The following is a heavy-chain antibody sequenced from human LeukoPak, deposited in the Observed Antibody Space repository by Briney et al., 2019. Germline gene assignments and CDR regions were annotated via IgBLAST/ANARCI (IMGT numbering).Heavy chain of an antibody. CDR1: GFTFSSYA. CDR2: MSFDVNNK. J-gene: IGHJ4*02. CDR3: ARGYCTSSSCYNDY. D-gene: IGHD2-2*02. V-gene: IGHV3-30*04. Sequence: GGSLRLSCATSGFTFSSYAFHWVRQAPGKGLEWVATMSFDVNNKYYADSVRGRFTISRDNSKSTLYLQMNSLRAEDTAVYSCARGYCTSSSCYNDYWGQGTLVTVSS.